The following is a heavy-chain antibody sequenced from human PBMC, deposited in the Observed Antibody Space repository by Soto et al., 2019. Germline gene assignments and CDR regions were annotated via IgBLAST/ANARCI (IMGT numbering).Heavy chain of an antibody. D-gene: IGHD3-3*01. J-gene: IGHJ4*02. Sequence: GGSLRLSCAASGFTFSDHYMDWVRQAPGKGLEWVGRTRNKANSYTTEYAASVKGRFTISRDDSKNSLYLQMNSLKTEDTAVYYCASLTYDFWSGSSTAPIEPFDYWGQGTLVTVSS. CDR2: TRNKANSYTT. CDR1: GFTFSDHY. V-gene: IGHV3-72*01. CDR3: ASLTYDFWSGSSTAPIEPFDY.